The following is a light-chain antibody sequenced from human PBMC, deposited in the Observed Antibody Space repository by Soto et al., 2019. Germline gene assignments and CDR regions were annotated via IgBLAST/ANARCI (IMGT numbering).Light chain of an antibody. V-gene: IGKV3-15*01. CDR3: QRYNVWRLC. J-gene: IGKJ4*01. CDR2: GAS. Sequence: ASQSISSNLAWYQQKPGQAPRLLIYGASTRATGIPARFGGSGSGTELNLTFACLLCIPFEVHFRQRYNVWRLCFGGGTKVDIK. CDR1: QSISSN.